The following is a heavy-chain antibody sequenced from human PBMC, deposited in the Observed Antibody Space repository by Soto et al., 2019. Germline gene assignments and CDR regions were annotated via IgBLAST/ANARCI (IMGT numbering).Heavy chain of an antibody. V-gene: IGHV1-69*01. CDR2: IIPIVGTG. CDR3: ARVVILVPTASTHYYYHMDV. D-gene: IGHD2-2*01. CDR1: GGTFSNYA. J-gene: IGHJ6*02. Sequence: QVQLVQSGAEVRKPGSSVTVCCKASGGTFSNYAISWVRQAPGQGLEWMGGIIPIVGTGSYAQKFQGRVTITADEPTTTAYMELSSLRFEDTAVYYCARVVILVPTASTHYYYHMDVWGPGTTVTVSS.